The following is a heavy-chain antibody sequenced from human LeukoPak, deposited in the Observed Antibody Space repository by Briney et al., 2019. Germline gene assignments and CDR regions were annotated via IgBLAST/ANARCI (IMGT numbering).Heavy chain of an antibody. CDR2: IYYNGST. Sequence: SETLSLTCTVSGGSISSYYWSWIRQPPGKGLEWIGDIYYNGSTYYNPSLKSRVTISVDTSKNQFSLKLSSVTAADTAVYYCARQNGVTGTRYYYYYYYMDVWGKGTTVTISS. V-gene: IGHV4-59*08. J-gene: IGHJ6*03. CDR1: GGSISSYY. D-gene: IGHD1-20*01. CDR3: ARQNGVTGTRYYYYYYYMDV.